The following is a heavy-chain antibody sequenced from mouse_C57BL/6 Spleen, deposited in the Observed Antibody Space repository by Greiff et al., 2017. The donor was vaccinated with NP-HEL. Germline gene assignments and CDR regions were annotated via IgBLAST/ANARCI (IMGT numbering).Heavy chain of an antibody. J-gene: IGHJ4*01. CDR3: ARQHYGSSPYAMDY. CDR2: ISGGGGNT. D-gene: IGHD1-1*01. CDR1: GFTFSSYT. Sequence: EVKVVESGGGLVKPGGSLKLSCAASGFTFSSYTMSWVRQTPEKRLEWVATISGGGGNTYYPDSVKGRFTIPRDNAKNTLYLQMSSLRSEDTALYYCARQHYGSSPYAMDYWGQGTSVTVSS. V-gene: IGHV5-9*01.